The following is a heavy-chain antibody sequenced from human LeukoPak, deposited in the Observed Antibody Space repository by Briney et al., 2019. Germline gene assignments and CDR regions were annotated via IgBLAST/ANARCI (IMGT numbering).Heavy chain of an antibody. Sequence: GGSLRLSCAASGFTFSSYGMHWVRQAPGKGLEWVAVISYDGSNKYYADSVKGRFTISRDNSKNTLYLQMNSLRAEDTAVYYCAGSSSGVDGYMDVWGKGTTVTVSS. D-gene: IGHD6-6*01. CDR2: ISYDGSNK. CDR1: GFTFSSYG. V-gene: IGHV3-30*03. J-gene: IGHJ6*03. CDR3: AGSSSGVDGYMDV.